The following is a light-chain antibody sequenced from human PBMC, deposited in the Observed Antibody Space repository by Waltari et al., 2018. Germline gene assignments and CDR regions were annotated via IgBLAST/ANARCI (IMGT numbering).Light chain of an antibody. J-gene: IGLJ2*01. CDR2: DVS. CDR3: NSYTRANTRV. CDR1: STDVGAYNY. V-gene: IGLV2-14*03. Sequence: QSALTQPASVSGSPGQSITISCTGTSTDVGAYNYFSWYQQYPGKAPKLMIFDVSNRPSGVSNRFSGSKSGNTASLTISGLQAEDEADYYCNSYTRANTRVFGGGTKLTVL.